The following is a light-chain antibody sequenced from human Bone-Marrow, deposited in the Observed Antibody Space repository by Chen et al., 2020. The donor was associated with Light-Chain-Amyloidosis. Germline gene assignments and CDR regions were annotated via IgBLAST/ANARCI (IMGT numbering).Light chain of an antibody. CDR3: QSYDTSLSGSV. J-gene: IGLJ2*01. CDR1: SSNIGAGYD. V-gene: IGLV1-40*01. CDR2: GNS. Sequence: QSVLTQPPSVAGPPGQRVILPCTGSSSNIGAGYDVQWYRQLPGTAPKLLISGNSNRPSGVPVRFSGSRSGTSASLAISGLQAEDEADYYCQSYDTSLSGSVFGGGTKLTVL.